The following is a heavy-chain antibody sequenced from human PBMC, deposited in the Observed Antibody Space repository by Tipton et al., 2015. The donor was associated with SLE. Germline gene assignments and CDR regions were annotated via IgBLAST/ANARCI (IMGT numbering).Heavy chain of an antibody. V-gene: IGHV4-31*03. CDR1: GGSIRSDDYY. Sequence: TLSLTCTVSGGSIRSDDYYWTWIRQHPGKGLEWIGHINYGGSTYYTPSLKSRATISIDMSRNQFSLRLNFVTAADTAVYYCVRQPPGGGPGYQYDMDVWGQGTAVTVSS. D-gene: IGHD1-14*01. J-gene: IGHJ6*02. CDR3: VRQPPGGGPGYQYDMDV. CDR2: INYGGST.